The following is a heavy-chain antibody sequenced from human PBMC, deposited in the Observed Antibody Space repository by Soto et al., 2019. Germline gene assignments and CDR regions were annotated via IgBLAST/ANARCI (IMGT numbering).Heavy chain of an antibody. CDR2: IYCSGVT. Sequence: PSETLSLTCTVSGASISSGDYYWGWILQPPGKGLEWVGFIYCSGVTSYNPSLKSRVSISLDTSRNQCSLKVRSVTAADTAVYYCAGMAYTSGLRFDPWGPGTLVTVS. V-gene: IGHV4-30-4*01. D-gene: IGHD6-19*01. CDR3: AGMAYTSGLRFDP. J-gene: IGHJ5*02. CDR1: GASISSGDYY.